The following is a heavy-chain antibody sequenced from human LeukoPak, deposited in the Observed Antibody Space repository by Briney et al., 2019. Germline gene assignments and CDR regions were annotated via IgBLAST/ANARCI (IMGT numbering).Heavy chain of an antibody. V-gene: IGHV1-2*02. Sequence: GASVKVSCKASGYTFTDYYIHWVRQAPGQGLEWIGWINPHTGGTNFAQRFQDGVTMTRDTSISTAYLEVTSLRSDDTAVFYCARGNGVHGTDDNKFDPWGQGTLVTVSS. CDR3: ARGNGVHGTDDNKFDP. CDR2: INPHTGGT. CDR1: GYTFTDYY. D-gene: IGHD3-3*01. J-gene: IGHJ5*02.